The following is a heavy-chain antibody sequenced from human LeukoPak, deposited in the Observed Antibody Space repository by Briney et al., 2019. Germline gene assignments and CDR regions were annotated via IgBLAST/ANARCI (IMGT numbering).Heavy chain of an antibody. D-gene: IGHD3-22*01. CDR2: IYTSGTT. J-gene: IGHJ4*02. CDR1: GGSISSYY. Sequence: SETLSLTCTVSGGSISSYYWSWLRQPAGKGLEWIGRIYTSGTTNYNPSLKSRVTMSVDTSKNQFSLKMRSVTAADTAVYYCARANYDGSDYWGQGILVTVSS. CDR3: ARANYDGSDY. V-gene: IGHV4-4*07.